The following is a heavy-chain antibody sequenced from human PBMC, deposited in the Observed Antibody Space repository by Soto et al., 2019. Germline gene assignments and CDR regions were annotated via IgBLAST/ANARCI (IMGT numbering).Heavy chain of an antibody. CDR1: GYIFTDYY. J-gene: IGHJ4*02. Sequence: QVQLVQSGAEVKKPGASVKVSCKASGYIFTDYYIHWVRQAPGQGLEWMGWINPNSGSTHFAPKFQGRVTMARDTSISTGYLELSRLKSDDTALYYCARGRAPGPGGDYWGQGTLVTVSS. D-gene: IGHD2-15*01. V-gene: IGHV1-2*02. CDR3: ARGRAPGPGGDY. CDR2: INPNSGST.